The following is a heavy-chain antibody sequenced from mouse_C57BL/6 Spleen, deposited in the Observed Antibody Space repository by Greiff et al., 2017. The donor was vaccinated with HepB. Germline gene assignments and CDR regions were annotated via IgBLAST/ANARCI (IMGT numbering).Heavy chain of an antibody. CDR2: ISSGSSTT. D-gene: IGHD1-1*01. J-gene: IGHJ1*03. V-gene: IGHV5-17*01. CDR3: ARAYYGSRYCYFDV. Sequence: EVMLVESGGGLVKPGGSLKLSCAASGFTFSDYGMHWVRQAPEKGLEWVAYISSGSSTTYYADTVKGRFTIPRDNAKNNLFLKMTSLRSEDTAMYYCARAYYGSRYCYFDVWGTGTTVTVSS. CDR1: GFTFSDYG.